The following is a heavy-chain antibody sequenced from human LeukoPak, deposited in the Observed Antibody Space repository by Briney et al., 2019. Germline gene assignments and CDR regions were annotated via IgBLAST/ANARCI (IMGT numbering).Heavy chain of an antibody. J-gene: IGHJ4*02. V-gene: IGHV4-31*03. CDR3: ARDGHHYGVDY. CDR2: IYYSGST. D-gene: IGHD4/OR15-4a*01. CDR1: GGSISSGGYY. Sequence: PSETLSLTCTVSGGSISSGGYYWSWIRQHPGKGLEWIGYIYYSGSTYYNPSLKSRVTISVDTSKNQLSLKLSSVTAADTAVYYCARDGHHYGVDYWGQGTLVTVSS.